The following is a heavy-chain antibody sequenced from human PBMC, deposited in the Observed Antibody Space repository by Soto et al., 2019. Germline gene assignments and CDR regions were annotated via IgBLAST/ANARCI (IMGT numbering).Heavy chain of an antibody. Sequence: QMQLVESGGGVVQPGRSLRLSCVASGFSFSNHGMHWVRQAPGKGLEWVAVISYDGSNKDYVESVKGRFTISRDNSKNTLYLQINSLRVEDTAVFYGARNSRATVAGAPDYWGQGTLVTVSS. V-gene: IGHV3-30*03. J-gene: IGHJ4*02. CDR3: ARNSRATVAGAPDY. CDR1: GFSFSNHG. CDR2: ISYDGSNK. D-gene: IGHD6-19*01.